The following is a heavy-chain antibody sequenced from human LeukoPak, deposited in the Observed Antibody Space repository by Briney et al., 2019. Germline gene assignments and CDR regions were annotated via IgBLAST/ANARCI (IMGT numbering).Heavy chain of an antibody. J-gene: IGHJ3*01. CDR2: INHSGDT. CDR1: GGSFSGYY. Sequence: PSETLSLTCAVYGGSFSGYYWTWIRQPPGKGLEWIGEINHSGDTNYNPSLKSRVSVAVDTSKNQFSLKVNSVTAADTAVYFCARFGTYCGADCSDTFDVWGRGTMVTVSS. CDR3: ARFGTYCGADCSDTFDV. V-gene: IGHV4-34*01. D-gene: IGHD2-21*02.